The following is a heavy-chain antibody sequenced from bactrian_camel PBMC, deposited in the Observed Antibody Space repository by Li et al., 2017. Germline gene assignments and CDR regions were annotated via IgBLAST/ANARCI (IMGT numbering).Heavy chain of an antibody. CDR3: AADLSRGESRGSWWPGPFEY. CDR2: IESDGST. CDR1: GYIWSTYC. V-gene: IGHV3S53*01. Sequence: QVQLVESGGGSVQSGGSLRLSCAVSGYIWSTYCMGWARLAPGKEREGVAVIESDGSTTYADSVKGRFTISQDNAKNTLYLQMNSLKPEDTAMYYCAADLSRGESRGSWWPGPFEYWGQGTQVTVS. J-gene: IGHJ4*01. D-gene: IGHD6*01.